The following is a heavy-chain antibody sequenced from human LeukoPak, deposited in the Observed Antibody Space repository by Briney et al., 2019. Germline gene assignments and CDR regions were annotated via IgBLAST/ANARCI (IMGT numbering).Heavy chain of an antibody. J-gene: IGHJ4*02. CDR1: GYTFTSYV. Sequence: ASVKVSCKASGYTFTSYVMNWVRQAPGKGLEWMGGFDPEDGETIYAQKFQGRVTMTEDTSTDTAYMELSSLRSEDTAVYYCATTLMYYFDYWGQGTLVTVSS. CDR3: ATTLMYYFDY. CDR2: FDPEDGET. V-gene: IGHV1-24*01.